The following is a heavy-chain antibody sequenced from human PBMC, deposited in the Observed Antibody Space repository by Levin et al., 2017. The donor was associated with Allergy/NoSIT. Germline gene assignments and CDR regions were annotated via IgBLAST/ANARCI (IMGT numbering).Heavy chain of an antibody. CDR2: ISSSSSYI. V-gene: IGHV3-21*01. Sequence: PSETLSLTCAASGFTFSSYSMNWVRQAPGKGLEWVSSISSSSSYIYYADSVKGRFTISRDNAKNSLYLQMNSLRAEDTAVYYCARDLTFSYGDYLTAFDYWGQGTLVTVSS. D-gene: IGHD4-17*01. J-gene: IGHJ4*02. CDR3: ARDLTFSYGDYLTAFDY. CDR1: GFTFSSYS.